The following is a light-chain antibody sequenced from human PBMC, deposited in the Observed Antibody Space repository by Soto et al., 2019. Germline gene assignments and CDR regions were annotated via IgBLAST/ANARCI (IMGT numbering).Light chain of an antibody. V-gene: IGKV3-20*01. CDR3: QQYVSPPIT. CDR1: QSVTSTY. J-gene: IGKJ5*01. CDR2: GAA. Sequence: EIVLPQSPGTLSLSPGERATLSCRASQSVTSTYLGWYQQKPGQAPSLLIYGAASRATGIPDRFSGSGSGTDFTLTISRLEPEDFAVYYCQQYVSPPITFGQGTRLEIK.